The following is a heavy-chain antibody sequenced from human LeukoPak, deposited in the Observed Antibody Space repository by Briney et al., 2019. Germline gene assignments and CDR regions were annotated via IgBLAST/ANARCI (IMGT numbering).Heavy chain of an antibody. V-gene: IGHV3-43*01. J-gene: IGHJ4*02. CDR1: GFTFSSYS. D-gene: IGHD3-16*01. CDR3: AGDFDY. Sequence: GGSLRLSCAASGFTFSSYSMNWVRQAPGKGLEWVSLISWDGGSTYYADSVKGRFTISRDNSKNSLYLQMNRLGVEDTAVYYCAGDFDYWGQGTLVTVSS. CDR2: ISWDGGST.